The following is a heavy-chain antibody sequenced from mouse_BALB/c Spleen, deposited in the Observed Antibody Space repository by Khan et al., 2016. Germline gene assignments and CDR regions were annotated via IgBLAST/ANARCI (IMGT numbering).Heavy chain of an antibody. J-gene: IGHJ4*01. V-gene: IGHV1-62-2*01. CDR1: GYTFTEYI. D-gene: IGHD1-1*01. Sequence: QVQLQQSGAGLVKPGASVKVSCKASGYTFTEYIIYWVKQRSGQGLEWIGWFYPGSGSIKNNEKFKDKATLTADKSSSTVYMELSRLTSEDSEVYFCARHGSKENAMDYWGQGTSVTVSS. CDR3: ARHGSKENAMDY. CDR2: FYPGSGSI.